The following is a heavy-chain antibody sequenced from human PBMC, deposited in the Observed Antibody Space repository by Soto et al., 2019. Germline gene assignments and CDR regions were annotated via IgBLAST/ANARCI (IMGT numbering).Heavy chain of an antibody. D-gene: IGHD1-1*01. J-gene: IGHJ5*02. CDR2: IFPSDSDT. V-gene: IGHV5-51*01. Sequence: GESLKISCRTSGYKFTSSGIAWLRQMPGKGLEWMDIIFPSDSDTRYIPSFQGQVTISADRSTSTVFLQWASLKASDTAVYFCARKATTDYLTWFEPWGPGTLVMVSS. CDR3: ARKATTDYLTWFEP. CDR1: GYKFTSSG.